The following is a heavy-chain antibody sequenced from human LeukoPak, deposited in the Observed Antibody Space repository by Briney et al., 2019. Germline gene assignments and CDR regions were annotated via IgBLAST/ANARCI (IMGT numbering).Heavy chain of an antibody. CDR1: GFTVSSNY. Sequence: GGSLRLSCAASGFTVSSNYMSWVRQAPGKGLKWVSVIYSGGSTYYADSVRGRFTISRDNSKNTLFLQMNSLRAEDTAVYYCARHIVEGGYYYYYYGVDVWGQGTTVTVSS. J-gene: IGHJ6*02. D-gene: IGHD2-15*01. CDR2: IYSGGST. V-gene: IGHV3-53*01. CDR3: ARHIVEGGYYYYYYGVDV.